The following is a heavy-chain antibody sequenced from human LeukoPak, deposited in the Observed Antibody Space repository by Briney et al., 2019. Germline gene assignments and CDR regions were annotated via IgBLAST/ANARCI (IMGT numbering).Heavy chain of an antibody. CDR1: GFTFSSYW. Sequence: GGSLRLSCAASGFTFSSYWMSWVRQAPGKGLEWVANIKQDGSEKKYVDSVKGRFTISRDNAKNSLYPQIGSLGAEDTAVYYCARASGSYLLDYWGQGTLVTVSS. CDR2: IKQDGSEK. CDR3: ARASGSYLLDY. V-gene: IGHV3-7*05. J-gene: IGHJ4*02. D-gene: IGHD1-26*01.